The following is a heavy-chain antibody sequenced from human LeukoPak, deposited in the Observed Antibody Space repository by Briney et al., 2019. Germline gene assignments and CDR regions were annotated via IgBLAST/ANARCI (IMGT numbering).Heavy chain of an antibody. J-gene: IGHJ3*02. V-gene: IGHV4-30-2*01. CDR1: GGSISSGGYS. Sequence: SQTLSLTCAVSGGSISSGGYSWSWIRQPPGKGLEWIGYIYHSGSTYYNPSLKSRATISVDRSKNQFSLKLSSVTAADTAVYYCARDHGAFDIWGQGTMVTVSS. CDR3: ARDHGAFDI. CDR2: IYHSGST.